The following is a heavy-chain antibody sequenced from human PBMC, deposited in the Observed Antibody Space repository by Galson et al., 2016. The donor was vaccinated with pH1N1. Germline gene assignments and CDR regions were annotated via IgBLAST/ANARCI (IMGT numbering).Heavy chain of an antibody. CDR2: MYYSGSS. D-gene: IGHD3-22*01. J-gene: IGHJ3*02. CDR1: GGSITTHY. Sequence: ETLSLTCTVSGGSITTHYWSWIRQPPGKGLEYIGYMYYSGSSDYNPSLKSRVTISIDTSKNQFSLKLSSVTAADTAVYYCAKYDDDSNGLIKDFDIWGQGTMVTVSS. CDR3: AKYDDDSNGLIKDFDI. V-gene: IGHV4-59*11.